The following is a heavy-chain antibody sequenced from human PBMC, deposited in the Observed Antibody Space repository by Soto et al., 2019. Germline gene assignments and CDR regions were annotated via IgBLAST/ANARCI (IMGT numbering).Heavy chain of an antibody. V-gene: IGHV1-69*12. CDR1: GGTLRTSA. CDR3: ARDKDRLPLGGNYYYVMDV. CDR2: IMPIFPTP. D-gene: IGHD5-12*01. J-gene: IGHJ6*02. Sequence: QVQLVQSGAGVKKPGSSVKVSCTTSGGTLRTSAISWVRQAPGQGLEWVGGIMPIFPTPDYAQNFQGRVTITADESTSTAYMESSSLRPEDTAVYYCARDKDRLPLGGNYYYVMDVWGQGTTVTVSS.